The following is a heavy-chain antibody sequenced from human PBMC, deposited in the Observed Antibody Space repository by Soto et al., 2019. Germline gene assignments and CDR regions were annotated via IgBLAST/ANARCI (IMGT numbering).Heavy chain of an antibody. V-gene: IGHV3-30*03. CDR2: ITYDGSEI. J-gene: IGHJ4*02. D-gene: IGHD1-26*01. Sequence: QVQFVESGGGVVQPGGSLRLSCVASGFTLSGHGMHWVRQAPGKGLEWVAVITYDGSEIHYSDSVKGRFTISRDTSKNMVYLQMNSLKTEDTAMYYCAREQGYGYYRVADYWGQGTLVTVSS. CDR1: GFTLSGHG. CDR3: AREQGYGYYRVADY.